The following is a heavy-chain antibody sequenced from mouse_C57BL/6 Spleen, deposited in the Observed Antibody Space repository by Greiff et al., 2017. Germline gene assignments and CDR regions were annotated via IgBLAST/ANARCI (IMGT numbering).Heavy chain of an antibody. Sequence: QVQLQQSGAELVKPGASVKLSCKASGYTFTSYWMHWVKQRPGQGLEWIGLINPNSGSTNYNEKFKSKATLTVDKSSSPAYMQLSSLTSEDSAVXSYARVKYYGSPCAYWGQGTLVTVSA. CDR3: ARVKYYGSPCAY. CDR1: GYTFTSYW. CDR2: INPNSGST. V-gene: IGHV1-64*01. D-gene: IGHD1-1*01. J-gene: IGHJ3*01.